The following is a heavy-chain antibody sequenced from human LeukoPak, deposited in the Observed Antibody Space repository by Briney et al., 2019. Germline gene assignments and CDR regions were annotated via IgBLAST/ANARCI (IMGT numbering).Heavy chain of an antibody. V-gene: IGHV4-4*07. J-gene: IGHJ5*02. CDR2: IYTSGST. CDR1: GGSISSYY. CDR3: ASSMERYCSGGSCYDWFDP. Sequence: PSETLSLTCTVSGGSISSYYWSWIRQPAGKGLEWIGRIYTSGSTNYNPPLKSRVTMSVDTSKNQFSLKLSSVTAADTAVYYCASSMERYCSGGSCYDWFDPWGQGTLVTVSS. D-gene: IGHD2-15*01.